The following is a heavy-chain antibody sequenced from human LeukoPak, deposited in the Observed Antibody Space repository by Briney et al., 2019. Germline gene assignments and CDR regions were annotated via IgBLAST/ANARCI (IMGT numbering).Heavy chain of an antibody. V-gene: IGHV4-34*01. Sequence: PSETLSLTCAVYGGSFSGYYWSWIRQPPGKGLEWIGEINHSGSTNYNPSLKSRVTISVDTSKNQFSLKLSSVTAADTAVYYCARDTYYDFWSGSPLPYYYYGMDVWGQETTVTVSS. CDR2: INHSGST. J-gene: IGHJ6*02. CDR1: GGSFSGYY. CDR3: ARDTYYDFWSGSPLPYYYYGMDV. D-gene: IGHD3-3*01.